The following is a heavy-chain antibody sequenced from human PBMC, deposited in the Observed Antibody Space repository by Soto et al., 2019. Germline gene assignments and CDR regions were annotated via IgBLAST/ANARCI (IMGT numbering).Heavy chain of an antibody. V-gene: IGHV4-31*03. CDR1: GGSISSGGYY. CDR2: IYYSGST. Sequence: QVQLQESGPGLVKPSQTLSLTCTVSGGSISSGGYYWSWIRQHPGKGLEWIGYIYYSGSTYYNPSLKSRVTISVDTSKNQFSLKLSSVTAADTAVYYCARDSRTVTTQNSYYYGMDVWGQGTTVTVSS. J-gene: IGHJ6*02. CDR3: ARDSRTVTTQNSYYYGMDV. D-gene: IGHD4-17*01.